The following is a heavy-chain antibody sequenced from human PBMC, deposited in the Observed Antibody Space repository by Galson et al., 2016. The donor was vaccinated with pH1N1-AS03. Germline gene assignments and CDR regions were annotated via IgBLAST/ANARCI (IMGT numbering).Heavy chain of an antibody. Sequence: TLSLTCTVSGVSISSSSHHWGWIRQPPGKGLEWIGNIYYTGSTYYNPSLKSRVTVSIDTSKNQFSLKVSSVTAADTAVYCCARLVVLTALRDAWYFDLWGRGTLVTVSS. CDR1: GVSISSSSHH. J-gene: IGHJ2*01. D-gene: IGHD2-21*02. CDR3: ARLVVLTALRDAWYFDL. CDR2: IYYTGST. V-gene: IGHV4-39*01.